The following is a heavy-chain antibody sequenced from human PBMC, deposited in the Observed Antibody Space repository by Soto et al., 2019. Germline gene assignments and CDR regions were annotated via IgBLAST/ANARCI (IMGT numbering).Heavy chain of an antibody. D-gene: IGHD6-19*01. Sequence: QVQLVQSGAEVKKPGSSVKVSCKASGGTFSSYAISWVRQAPGQGLKWMGGIIPIFGTANYAQKFQGRVTITADKSTSTAYMELISLRSEDTAVYYCARGEGIAVAGNTYNWFDPWGQGTLVTVSS. CDR2: IIPIFGTA. J-gene: IGHJ5*02. CDR1: GGTFSSYA. CDR3: ARGEGIAVAGNTYNWFDP. V-gene: IGHV1-69*06.